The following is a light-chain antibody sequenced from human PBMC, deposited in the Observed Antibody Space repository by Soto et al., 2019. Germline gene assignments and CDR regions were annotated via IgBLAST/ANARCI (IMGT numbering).Light chain of an antibody. V-gene: IGKV1-5*01. CDR3: QEFNSFS. CDR1: QSISSW. CDR2: DAS. Sequence: DIQLTQSPSTLSASVGDRVTITCRASQSISSWLAWYQQKPGKVPKLLIFDASSLQSGVPSRFSGSGSGTQFTLTISGLQPDDFATYYCQEFNSFSFGQGTKVEIK. J-gene: IGKJ1*01.